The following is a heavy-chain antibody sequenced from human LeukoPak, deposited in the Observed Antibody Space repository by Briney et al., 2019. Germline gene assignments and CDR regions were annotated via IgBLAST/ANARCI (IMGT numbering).Heavy chain of an antibody. D-gene: IGHD6-25*01. Sequence: GGSLRLSCAASGFTFSSYSMNWVRQAPGKGLEWVSYISGSTTTIYYADSVKGRFTISRDNAKNSLYLQMNSLRAEDTAVYYCARDGYHQFFQHWGQGTLVTVSS. V-gene: IGHV3-48*01. CDR2: ISGSTTTI. J-gene: IGHJ1*01. CDR3: ARDGYHQFFQH. CDR1: GFTFSSYS.